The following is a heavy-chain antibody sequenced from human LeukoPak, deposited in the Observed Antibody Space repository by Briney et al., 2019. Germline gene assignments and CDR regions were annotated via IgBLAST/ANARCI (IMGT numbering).Heavy chain of an antibody. CDR3: ARERAISSWYIDY. CDR2: IYYSGST. V-gene: IGHV4-59*01. J-gene: IGHJ4*02. Sequence: SETLSLTCTVSGGSISSYYWSWIRQPPGKGLEWIGYIYYSGSTNYNPSLKSRVTISVDTSKNQFSLKLSSVTAADTAVYYCARERAISSWYIDYWGQGTLVTVSS. CDR1: GGSISSYY. D-gene: IGHD6-13*01.